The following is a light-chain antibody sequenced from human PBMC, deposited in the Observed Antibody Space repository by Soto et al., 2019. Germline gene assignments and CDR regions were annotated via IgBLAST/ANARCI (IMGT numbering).Light chain of an antibody. Sequence: QSALTQPASVSGSPGQSITISCTGTSSDVGGYNYVSWYQQHPGNAPKLLIYEVSNRPSGVSNRFSGSKSGNTASLTISGLQAEDEADYYCSSYTSDGTLVFGTGTKVTVL. CDR1: SSDVGGYNY. V-gene: IGLV2-14*01. CDR2: EVS. CDR3: SSYTSDGTLV. J-gene: IGLJ1*01.